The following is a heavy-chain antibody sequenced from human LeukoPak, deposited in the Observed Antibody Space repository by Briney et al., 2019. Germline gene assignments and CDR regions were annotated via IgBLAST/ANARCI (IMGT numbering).Heavy chain of an antibody. D-gene: IGHD5-18*01. CDR3: ARLWGYGYGNFDY. CDR1: GYTFTGYY. CDR2: INPNSGGT. Sequence: GASVKVSCKASGYTFTGYYMHWVRQAPGQGLEWMGWINPNSGGTNYAQKFQGRVTMTRDTSISTAYMELSRLRSDDTAVYYCARLWGYGYGNFDYWGQGTLVTVSS. V-gene: IGHV1-2*02. J-gene: IGHJ4*02.